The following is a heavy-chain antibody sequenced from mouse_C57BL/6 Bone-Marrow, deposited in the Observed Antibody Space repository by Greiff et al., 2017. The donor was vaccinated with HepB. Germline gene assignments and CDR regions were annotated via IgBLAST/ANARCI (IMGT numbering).Heavy chain of an antibody. CDR1: GYTFTSYT. CDR3: AKITNDY. D-gene: IGHD1-1*01. Sequence: SGAELARPGALVKMSCKASGYTFTSYTMHWVKQRPGQGLEWIGYINPSSGYTKYNQKFKDKATLTADKSSSTAYMQLSSLTSEDSAVYYCAKITNDYWGQGTTLTVSS. V-gene: IGHV1-4*01. CDR2: INPSSGYT. J-gene: IGHJ2*01.